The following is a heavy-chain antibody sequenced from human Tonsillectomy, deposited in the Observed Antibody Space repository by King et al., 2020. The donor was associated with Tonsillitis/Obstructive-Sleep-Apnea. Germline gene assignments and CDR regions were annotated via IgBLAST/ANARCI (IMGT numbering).Heavy chain of an antibody. V-gene: IGHV3-23*04. CDR1: GFTFSSYA. CDR3: ANKGIAADGQHYYYYMDV. Sequence: VQLVESGGGLVQPGGSLRLSCAASGFTFSSYAMSWFRQSPGKGLEWVSALSGSGGSTYYADSVKGRFTISRDISKNTLYLQMNSLRAEDTALYYGANKGIAADGQHYYYYMDVWGKGTTVTVSS. D-gene: IGHD6-13*01. CDR2: LSGSGGST. J-gene: IGHJ6*03.